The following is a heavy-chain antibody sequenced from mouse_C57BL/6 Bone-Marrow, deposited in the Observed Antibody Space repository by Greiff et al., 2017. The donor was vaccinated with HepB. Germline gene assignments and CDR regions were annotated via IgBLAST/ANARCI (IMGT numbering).Heavy chain of an antibody. V-gene: IGHV1-20*01. Sequence: VQLKESGPELVKPGDSVKISCKASGYSFTGYFMNWVMQSHGKSLEWIGRINPYNGDTFYNQKFKGKATLTVDKSSSTAHMELRSLTSEDSAVYYCARGGYGSSYVTFFAYWGQGTLVTVSA. CDR1: GYSFTGYF. J-gene: IGHJ3*01. D-gene: IGHD1-1*01. CDR3: ARGGYGSSYVTFFAY. CDR2: INPYNGDT.